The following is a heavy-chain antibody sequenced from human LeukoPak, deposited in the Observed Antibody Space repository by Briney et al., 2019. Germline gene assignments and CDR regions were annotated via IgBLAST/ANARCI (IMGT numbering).Heavy chain of an antibody. CDR2: IWYDGSNK. CDR3: ARDGSQAAAGMDY. V-gene: IGHV3-33*01. D-gene: IGHD6-13*01. Sequence: PGRSLRLSCAASGFTFSSYGMHWVRQAPGKGLEWVAVIWYDGSNKYYADSVKGRFTISRVNSKNTLYLQMNSLRAEDTAVYYCARDGSQAAAGMDYWGQGTLVTVSS. CDR1: GFTFSSYG. J-gene: IGHJ4*02.